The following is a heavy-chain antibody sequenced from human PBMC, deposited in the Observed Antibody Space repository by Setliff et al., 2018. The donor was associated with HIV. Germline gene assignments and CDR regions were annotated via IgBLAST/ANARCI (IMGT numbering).Heavy chain of an antibody. CDR1: GGSISTSTYY. Sequence: SEPLSLTCTVSGGSISTSTYYWGWIRQPPGKGLEWIGSIYYSGSTYYNSSLQSRVTISVDTSKNQFSLKVNSVTAADTAVYYCARHPPNLDWLDPWGQGTLVTVSS. CDR2: IYYSGST. V-gene: IGHV4-39*01. J-gene: IGHJ5*02. CDR3: ARHPPNLDWLDP.